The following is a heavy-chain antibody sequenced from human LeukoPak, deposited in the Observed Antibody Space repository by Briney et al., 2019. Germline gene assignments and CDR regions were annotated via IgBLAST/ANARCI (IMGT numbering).Heavy chain of an antibody. CDR2: IYHSGST. J-gene: IGHJ4*02. CDR1: GGSISSSNW. V-gene: IGHV4-4*02. D-gene: IGHD5-24*01. CDR3: ARSTKTGGGYNYLAFDY. Sequence: PSGTLSLTCAVSGGSISSSNWWSWVRQPPGKGLEWIGEIYHSGSTNYNPSLKSRVTISVDTSTNQFSLKLSSVTAADTAVYYCARSTKTGGGYNYLAFDYWGQGTLVTVSS.